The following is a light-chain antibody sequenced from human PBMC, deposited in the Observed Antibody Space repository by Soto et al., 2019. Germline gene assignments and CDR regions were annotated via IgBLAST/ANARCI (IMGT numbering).Light chain of an antibody. CDR3: QQYYNWPRT. CDR2: GAS. J-gene: IGKJ1*01. CDR1: QSVNSN. Sequence: EIVLTQSPGTLSLSPGERATLSCRASQSVNSNYLVWYQQNPGQAPRLLIYGASTRATGIPDRFSGSGSGTEFTLSISSLQPEDFAVYYCQQYYNWPRTFGQGTKVDIK. V-gene: IGKV3-15*01.